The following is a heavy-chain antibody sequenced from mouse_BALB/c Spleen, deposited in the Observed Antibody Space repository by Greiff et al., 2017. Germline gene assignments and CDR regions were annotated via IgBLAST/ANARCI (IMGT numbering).Heavy chain of an antibody. J-gene: IGHJ1*01. CDR1: GYAFTNYW. V-gene: IGHV1-63*01. CDR3: ARGVWSYWYFDV. CDR2: IYPGSGNT. Sequence: VHLVESGAELVRPGTSVKISCKASGYAFTNYWLGWVKQRPGHGLEWIGDIYPGSGNTYYNEKFKGKATLTADKSSSTAYMQLSSLTSEDSAVYFCARGVWSYWYFDVWGAGTTVTVSS. D-gene: IGHD2-10*02.